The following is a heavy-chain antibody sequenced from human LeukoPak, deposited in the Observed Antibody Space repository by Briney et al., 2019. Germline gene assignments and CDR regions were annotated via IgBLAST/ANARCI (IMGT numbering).Heavy chain of an antibody. D-gene: IGHD2-21*02. CDR1: GFTFSTYS. V-gene: IGHV3-21*01. Sequence: GGSLRLSCAASGFTFSTYSMNWVRQAPGKGLEWVSSISSSYSYTYYAESLKGRLTISGDNAKNALYLQMSSLRAEDTAVYYCARADGGDIDYWGQGTLVTVSS. CDR3: ARADGGDIDY. J-gene: IGHJ4*02. CDR2: ISSSYSYT.